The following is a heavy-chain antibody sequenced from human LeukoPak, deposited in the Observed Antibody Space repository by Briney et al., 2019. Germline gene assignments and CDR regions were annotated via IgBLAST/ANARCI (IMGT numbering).Heavy chain of an antibody. CDR3: ARVGGYSSGLIEGPYYFDY. V-gene: IGHV4-59*12. D-gene: IGHD6-19*01. Sequence: SETLSLTCTVSGGSISSYYWSWIRQPPGKGLEWIGYIYYSGSTNYNPSLKSRVTISVDTSKNQFSLKLSSVTAADTAVYYCARVGGYSSGLIEGPYYFDYWGQGTLVTVSS. CDR1: GGSISSYY. J-gene: IGHJ4*02. CDR2: IYYSGST.